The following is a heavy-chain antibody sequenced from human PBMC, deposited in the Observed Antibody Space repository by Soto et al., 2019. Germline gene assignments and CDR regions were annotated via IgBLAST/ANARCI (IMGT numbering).Heavy chain of an antibody. D-gene: IGHD6-19*01. CDR2: MSATGAYI. J-gene: IGHJ4*02. CDR3: AKAIVGSSGWSALDF. CDR1: GFTFNTYA. V-gene: IGHV3-23*01. Sequence: EVQLLEAGGGLVQPGWSLRLSCAASGFTFNTYALSWVRQAPGKGLEWVSVMSATGAYIYYAESVKGRFLISRDNSKDTLYLQMNSLRVEDTAVYYCAKAIVGSSGWSALDFWVQGTRVTVSS.